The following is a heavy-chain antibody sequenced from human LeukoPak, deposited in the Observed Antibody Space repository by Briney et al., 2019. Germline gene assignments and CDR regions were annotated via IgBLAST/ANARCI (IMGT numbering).Heavy chain of an antibody. D-gene: IGHD6-19*01. CDR1: RFTFSSYA. CDR2: ISSNGGST. Sequence: GGSLRLSCAASRFTFSSYAMHWVCQAPGKGLEYVSAISSNGGSTYYAHSVKGRFTISRDNSKNTVFLQMNSLRAEDTAVYYCAKLYSSGWTTGGAFDVWGQGTMVFVFS. CDR3: AKLYSSGWTTGGAFDV. V-gene: IGHV3-64*04. J-gene: IGHJ3*01.